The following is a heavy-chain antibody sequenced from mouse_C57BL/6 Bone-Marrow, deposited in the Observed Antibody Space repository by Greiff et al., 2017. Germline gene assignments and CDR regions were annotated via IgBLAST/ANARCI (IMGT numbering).Heavy chain of an antibody. CDR2: IYPGNSDT. J-gene: IGHJ3*01. CDR1: GYTFTSYW. Sequence: VQLQQSGTVLARPGASVKMSCKTSGYTFTSYWMHWVKQRPGQGLEWIGAIYPGNSDTSYNQKFKGKAKLTADTSSSTAYMELSSLTNEYSAVYYCTRVPLYYDYDWFAYWGQGTLVTVSA. V-gene: IGHV1-5*01. D-gene: IGHD2-4*01. CDR3: TRVPLYYDYDWFAY.